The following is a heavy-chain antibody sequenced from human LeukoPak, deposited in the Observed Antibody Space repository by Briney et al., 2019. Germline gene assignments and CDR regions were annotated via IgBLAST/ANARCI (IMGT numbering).Heavy chain of an antibody. CDR2: INPNSGGT. J-gene: IGHJ4*02. V-gene: IGHV1-2*02. Sequence: WASVKVSCKASGYTFTGYYMHWVRQAPGQGREWMGWINPNSGGTNYAQKFQGRVTMARDTSISTAYMELSRLRSDDSAAYYCARALKYCSGGSCYPGVLGYWGQGTLVTVSS. CDR1: GYTFTGYY. D-gene: IGHD2-15*01. CDR3: ARALKYCSGGSCYPGVLGY.